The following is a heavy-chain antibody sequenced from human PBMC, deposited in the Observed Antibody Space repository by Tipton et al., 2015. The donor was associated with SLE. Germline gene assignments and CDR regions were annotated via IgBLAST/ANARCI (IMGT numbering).Heavy chain of an antibody. Sequence: SLRLSCAASGFTVSSNYMSWVRQTPGKGLEWVSAISGSGGSTYYADSVKGRFTISRDNSKNTLYLQMNSLRAEDTAVYYCAKDHTTMIVVVHDAFDIWGQGTMVTVSS. CDR3: AKDHTTMIVVVHDAFDI. CDR1: GFTVSSNY. D-gene: IGHD3-22*01. V-gene: IGHV3-23*01. CDR2: ISGSGGST. J-gene: IGHJ3*02.